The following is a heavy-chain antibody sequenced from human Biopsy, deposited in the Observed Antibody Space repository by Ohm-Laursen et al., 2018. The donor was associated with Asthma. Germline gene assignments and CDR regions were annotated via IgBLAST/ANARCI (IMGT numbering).Heavy chain of an antibody. CDR3: ARLRIRPYYFDY. CDR1: GGSISSGGYY. CDR2: IYYGGST. V-gene: IGHV4-39*01. Sequence: SETLSLTCTVSGGSISSGGYYWSWIRQHPGKGLEWIGFIYYGGSTYYSPSLKSRITISVDTSKKQFSLKLSPVTAADTAVYYCARLRIRPYYFDYWGRGTLVTVSS. J-gene: IGHJ4*02. D-gene: IGHD2-15*01.